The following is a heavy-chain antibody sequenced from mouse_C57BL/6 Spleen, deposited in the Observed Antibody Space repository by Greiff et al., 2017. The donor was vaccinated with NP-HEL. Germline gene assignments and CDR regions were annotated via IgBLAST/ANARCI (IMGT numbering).Heavy chain of an antibody. V-gene: IGHV7-3*01. CDR3: SISFDSWFAY. J-gene: IGHJ3*01. CDR2: IRNKANGYTT. D-gene: IGHD2-4*01. Sequence: EVQRVESGGGLVQPGGSLSLSCAASGFTFTDYYMSWVRQPPGKALEWLGFIRNKANGYTTEYSASVKGRFTISRDNSQSILYLQLNALRAYDSSTYYCSISFDSWFAYWGQGTLVTVSA. CDR1: GFTFTDYY.